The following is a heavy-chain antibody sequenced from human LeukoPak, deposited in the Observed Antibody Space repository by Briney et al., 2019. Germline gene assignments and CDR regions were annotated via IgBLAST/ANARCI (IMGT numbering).Heavy chain of an antibody. Sequence: GGSLRLSCAASGFTFSGSSMHWVRQASGKGLEWVGRIRSKANTYATAYAASVKGRFTISRDNAKNSLYLQMNSLRAEDTAVYYCARDIAAAGIDGGADYWGQGTLVTVSS. D-gene: IGHD6-13*01. J-gene: IGHJ4*02. CDR1: GFTFSGSS. V-gene: IGHV3-73*01. CDR3: ARDIAAAGIDGGADY. CDR2: IRSKANTYAT.